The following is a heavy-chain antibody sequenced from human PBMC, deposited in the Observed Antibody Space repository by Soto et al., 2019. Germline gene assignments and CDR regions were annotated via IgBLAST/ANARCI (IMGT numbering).Heavy chain of an antibody. CDR2: ISGSGGST. CDR3: AKETTYYDYVWGSYRPNYFDY. Sequence: EVQLLESGGGLVQPGGSLRLSCAASGFTFSSYAMSWVRQAPGKGLEWVSAISGSGGSTYYADSVKGRFTISRDNSKNTLYLQMNSLRAEDTAVYYCAKETTYYDYVWGSYRPNYFDYWGQGTLVTVSS. J-gene: IGHJ4*02. V-gene: IGHV3-23*01. CDR1: GFTFSSYA. D-gene: IGHD3-16*02.